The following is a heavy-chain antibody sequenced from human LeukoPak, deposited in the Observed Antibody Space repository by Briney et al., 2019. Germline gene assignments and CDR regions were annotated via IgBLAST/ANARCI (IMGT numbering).Heavy chain of an antibody. Sequence: SETLSLTCAVSGGSISSGGYSWSWIRQPPGKGLEWIGYIYHSGSTYYNPSLKSRVTISVDRSKNQFSLKLSSVTAADTAVYYCAREGYDTLTGIGYFDLWGRGTLVTVSS. CDR2: IYHSGST. V-gene: IGHV4-30-2*01. D-gene: IGHD3-9*01. J-gene: IGHJ2*01. CDR1: GGSISSGGYS. CDR3: AREGYDTLTGIGYFDL.